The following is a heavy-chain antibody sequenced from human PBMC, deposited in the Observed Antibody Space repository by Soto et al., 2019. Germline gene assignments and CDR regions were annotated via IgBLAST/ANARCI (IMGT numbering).Heavy chain of an antibody. J-gene: IGHJ4*02. D-gene: IGHD2-8*01. Sequence: GGSLRLSCVASGFTFSDFYMSWIRQAPGKGLEWVSYISLSRGYTKYADSVKGRFTISRDNAKNSLYLQMSSLRAEDTAVYYCARSVYLDYWGQGTLVTVSS. CDR1: GFTFSDFY. V-gene: IGHV3-11*06. CDR3: ARSVYLDY. CDR2: ISLSRGYT.